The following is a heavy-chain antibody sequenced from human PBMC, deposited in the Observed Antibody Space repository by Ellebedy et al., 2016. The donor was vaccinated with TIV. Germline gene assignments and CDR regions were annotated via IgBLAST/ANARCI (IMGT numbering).Heavy chain of an antibody. CDR3: ASPPYDILTGYYSHWYFDL. D-gene: IGHD3-9*01. J-gene: IGHJ2*01. Sequence: ASVKVSCKASGGTFSSYAISWVRQAPGQGLEWMGGIIPIFGTANYAQKFQGRVTITADKSTSTAYMELSSLRSEDTAVYYCASPPYDILTGYYSHWYFDLWGRGTLVTVSS. V-gene: IGHV1-69*06. CDR1: GGTFSSYA. CDR2: IIPIFGTA.